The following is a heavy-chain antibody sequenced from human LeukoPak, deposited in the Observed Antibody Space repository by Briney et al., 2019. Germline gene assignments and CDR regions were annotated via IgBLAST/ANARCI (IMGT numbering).Heavy chain of an antibody. Sequence: GGSLRLSCAASGFTFSNAWMSWVRQAPGKGLEWVGRIKSKTDGGTTDYAAPVKGRFTISRGDSKNTLYLQMNSLKTEDTAVYYCTTDNPLGWELLRGDAFDIWGQGTMVTVSS. CDR2: IKSKTDGGTT. V-gene: IGHV3-15*01. J-gene: IGHJ3*02. CDR3: TTDNPLGWELLRGDAFDI. CDR1: GFTFSNAW. D-gene: IGHD1-26*01.